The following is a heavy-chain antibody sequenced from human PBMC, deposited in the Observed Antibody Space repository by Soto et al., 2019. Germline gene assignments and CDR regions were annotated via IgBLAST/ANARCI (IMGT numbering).Heavy chain of an antibody. D-gene: IGHD3-3*01. V-gene: IGHV4-31*03. Sequence: KPSETLSLTCTVSGGSISSGGYYWSWIRQHPGKGLEWIGYIYYSGSTYYNPPLKSRVTISVDTSKNQFSLKLSSVTAADTAVYYCASGSSKYYDFWSGYYLDDAFDIWGQGTMVTVSS. J-gene: IGHJ3*02. CDR2: IYYSGST. CDR1: GGSISSGGYY. CDR3: ASGSSKYYDFWSGYYLDDAFDI.